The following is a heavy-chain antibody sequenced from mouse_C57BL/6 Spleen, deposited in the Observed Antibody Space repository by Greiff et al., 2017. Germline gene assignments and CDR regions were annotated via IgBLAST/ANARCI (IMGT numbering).Heavy chain of an antibody. CDR1: GFTFSSYA. J-gene: IGHJ2*01. D-gene: IGHD4-1*01. CDR2: ISDGGSYT. V-gene: IGHV5-4*01. CDR3: ARGPTWDVGYFDY. Sequence: EVQWVESGGGLVKPGGSLKLSCAASGFTFSSYAMSWVRQTPEKRLEWVATISDGGSYTYYPDNVKGRFTISRDNAKNNLYLQMSHLTSEDTAIYYCARGPTWDVGYFDYWGQGTTLTVSS.